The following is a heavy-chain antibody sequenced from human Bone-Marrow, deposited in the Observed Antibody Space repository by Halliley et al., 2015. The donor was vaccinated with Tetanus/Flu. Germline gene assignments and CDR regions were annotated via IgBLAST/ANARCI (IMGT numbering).Heavy chain of an antibody. J-gene: IGHJ6*02. CDR2: IFWNGNK. V-gene: IGHV2-5*01. D-gene: IGHD6-19*01. Sequence: LVKPTQTLMLTCTFSGFSLSTAGVGVGWIRQPPGKALEWLGFIFWNGNKRYSPSLKSRLTITKGTSEAQVVLTLTNLDPVDTATYYCAHILAVSDFYGMDVWGQGTTVTVSS. CDR1: GFSLSTAGVG. CDR3: AHILAVSDFYGMDV.